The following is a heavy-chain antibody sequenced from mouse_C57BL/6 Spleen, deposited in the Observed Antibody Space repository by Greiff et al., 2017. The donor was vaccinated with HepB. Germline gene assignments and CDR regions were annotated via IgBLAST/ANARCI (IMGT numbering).Heavy chain of an antibody. Sequence: EVQVVESGGALVKPGGSLKLSCAASGFTFSSYGLSWVRQTPDKRLAWVATISSGGSYTYYPDSVNGRFTISRDNAKNTLYLQMSSLKSEDTAMYYCARPVYYDYDYAMDYWGQGTSVTVSS. CDR3: ARPVYYDYDYAMDY. CDR1: GFTFSSYG. J-gene: IGHJ4*01. D-gene: IGHD2-4*01. V-gene: IGHV5-6*01. CDR2: ISSGGSYT.